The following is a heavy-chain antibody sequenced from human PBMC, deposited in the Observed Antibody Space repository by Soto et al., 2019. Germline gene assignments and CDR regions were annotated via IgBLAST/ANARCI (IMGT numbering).Heavy chain of an antibody. D-gene: IGHD3-22*01. Sequence: PSETLSLTCTVSGASINTFYWTWIRQSAGRGLEWIGRIYSRGTTNYNPSLKSRVTMSVEKSNNQFSLKLSSVSAADTAVYFCATDSSGYYAKGSFDIWGQGTMVTV. CDR3: ATDSSGYYAKGSFDI. CDR1: GASINTFY. J-gene: IGHJ3*02. V-gene: IGHV4-4*07. CDR2: IYSRGTT.